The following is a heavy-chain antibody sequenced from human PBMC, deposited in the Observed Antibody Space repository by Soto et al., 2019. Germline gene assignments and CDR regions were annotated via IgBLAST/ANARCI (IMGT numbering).Heavy chain of an antibody. CDR2: RWYDGSNK. CDR3: ARYQIGTEYTYYGMDV. Sequence: GGSLRLTCAASGVTFSSYGLHWVRQAPGKGLEWVAVRWYDGSNKYYADSVKGRFTTIRDNSTNTLYLQMNSLRAEDTAVYYCARYQIGTEYTYYGMDVWGQGTTVTVSS. D-gene: IGHD1-26*01. CDR1: GVTFSSYG. V-gene: IGHV3-33*01. J-gene: IGHJ6*02.